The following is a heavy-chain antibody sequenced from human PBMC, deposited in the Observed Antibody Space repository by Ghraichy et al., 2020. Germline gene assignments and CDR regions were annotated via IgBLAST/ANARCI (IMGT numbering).Heavy chain of an antibody. D-gene: IGHD3-22*01. J-gene: IGHJ5*02. CDR3: ARQRGYCDKDSCYGGTNWFDP. CDR2: FYYSGST. Sequence: ESLNISCTVSGDSISSSNYNWGWIRQPPGKGLEWIGSFYYSGSTYYNPSLKGRVAISVDRSRNQLSLKMTSVTAADTAVYYCARQRGYCDKDSCYGGTNWFDPWGQGSLVTVSS. V-gene: IGHV4-39*01. CDR1: GDSISSSNYN.